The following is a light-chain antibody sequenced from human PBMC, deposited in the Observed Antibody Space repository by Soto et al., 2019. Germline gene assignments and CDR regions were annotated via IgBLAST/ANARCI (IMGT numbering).Light chain of an antibody. CDR1: ESISGY. J-gene: IGKJ4*01. V-gene: IGKV1-39*01. Sequence: DFQLTPSPSSLSASVGDRVTITCRTSESISGYLSWYQQKAGQPPKLLIYGASRLKSGVPSRFIGSGFGTEFTLTISSLQPEDFATYYCQQANSFPLTFGGGTKVDIK. CDR2: GAS. CDR3: QQANSFPLT.